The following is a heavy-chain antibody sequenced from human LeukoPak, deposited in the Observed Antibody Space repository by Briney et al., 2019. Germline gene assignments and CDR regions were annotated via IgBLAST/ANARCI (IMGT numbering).Heavy chain of an antibody. V-gene: IGHV3-74*01. CDR3: VRDFAVERIAN. J-gene: IGHJ4*02. D-gene: IGHD2-21*01. Sequence: GGSLRLSCAASGFTFSRCWRHWGRQAPGKGLVWISRITTDGMHTAYADSVKGRFTISRDNAKNTLYLQMNSLRADDTAVYFCVRDFAVERIANWGQGTLVTVPS. CDR1: GFTFSRCW. CDR2: ITTDGMHT.